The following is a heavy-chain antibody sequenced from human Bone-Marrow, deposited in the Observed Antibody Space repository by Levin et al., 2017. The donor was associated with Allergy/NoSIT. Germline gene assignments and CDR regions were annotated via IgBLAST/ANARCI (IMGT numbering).Heavy chain of an antibody. CDR1: GYSFTSYW. J-gene: IGHJ5*02. V-gene: IGHV5-10-1*01. D-gene: IGHD1-1*01. Sequence: PGGSLRLSCKGSGYSFTSYWISWVRQMPGKGLQWMGRIDPGDSYTHYNPSFQGHVTMSVDKSITTAYLQWSSLKASDTAMYYCAREGPGNNWFDPWGQGTLVTVSS. CDR2: IDPGDSYT. CDR3: AREGPGNNWFDP.